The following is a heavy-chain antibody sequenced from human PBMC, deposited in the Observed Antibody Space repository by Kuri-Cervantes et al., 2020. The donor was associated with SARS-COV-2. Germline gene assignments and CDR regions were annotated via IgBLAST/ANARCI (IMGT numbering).Heavy chain of an antibody. J-gene: IGHJ4*02. CDR2: IYYSGST. Sequence: GSLRLSCTASGGSISSYYWSWIRQPQGKGLEWIGYIYYSGSTNYNPSLKRRVTISVDTSKNQFSLKMSSVTAADTAVYYCVRMVGVGYSYGYPFDYWGQGTLVTVSS. CDR1: GGSISSYY. CDR3: VRMVGVGYSYGYPFDY. V-gene: IGHV4-59*01. D-gene: IGHD5-18*01.